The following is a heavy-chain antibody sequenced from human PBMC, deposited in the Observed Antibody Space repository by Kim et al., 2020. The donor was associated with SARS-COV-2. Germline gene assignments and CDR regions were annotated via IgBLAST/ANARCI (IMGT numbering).Heavy chain of an antibody. D-gene: IGHD1-26*01. J-gene: IGHJ4*02. CDR3: ARSPGIVGAADFDY. V-gene: IGHV1-46*01. Sequence: AQKFQGRGTMTRDTSTSTVYMELSSLRSEDTAVYYCARSPGIVGAADFDYWGQGTLVTVSS.